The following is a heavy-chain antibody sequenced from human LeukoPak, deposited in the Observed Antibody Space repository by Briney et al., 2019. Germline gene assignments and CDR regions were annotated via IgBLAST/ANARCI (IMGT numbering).Heavy chain of an antibody. CDR1: GGSISSYY. CDR2: IYTGGST. Sequence: SETLSLTCTVSGGSISSYYWSWIRQPAGKGLEWIGRIYTGGSTNYNPPLKSRVTMSVDSSNNQFSLKLSSVTAADTAVYYCAREDTGSYREFDYWGQGTLVTVSS. J-gene: IGHJ4*02. V-gene: IGHV4-4*07. CDR3: AREDTGSYREFDY. D-gene: IGHD1-26*01.